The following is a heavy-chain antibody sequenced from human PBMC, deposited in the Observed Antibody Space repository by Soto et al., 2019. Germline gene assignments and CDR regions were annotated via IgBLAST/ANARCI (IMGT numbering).Heavy chain of an antibody. CDR2: IYYSGSA. D-gene: IGHD1-1*01. CDR1: GGSVSSSNYY. Sequence: LSLTCTVSGGSVSSSNYYWSWIRQLPGKGLEWLGYIYYSGSASYNPSLKSRITVSVDTSKNQFSLKLSSVTAADTAVYYCARERTGDPTFFDYWGQGTLVTVSS. V-gene: IGHV4-61*01. CDR3: ARERTGDPTFFDY. J-gene: IGHJ4*02.